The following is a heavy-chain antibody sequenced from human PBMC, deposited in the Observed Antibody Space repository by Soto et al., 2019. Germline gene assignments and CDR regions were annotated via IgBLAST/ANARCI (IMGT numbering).Heavy chain of an antibody. D-gene: IGHD6-13*01. V-gene: IGHV4-59*01. Sequence: XTLSLPCTVSGGSLSSYYWGWIRQPPGRGLEWIGYIYYSGSTNYNPSLKSRVTISVDTSKNQFSLKLSSVTAADTAVYYCARVKGGSSSWYTPYYYYGMDVWGQGTTLTVS. J-gene: IGHJ6*02. CDR2: IYYSGST. CDR3: ARVKGGSSSWYTPYYYYGMDV. CDR1: GGSLSSYY.